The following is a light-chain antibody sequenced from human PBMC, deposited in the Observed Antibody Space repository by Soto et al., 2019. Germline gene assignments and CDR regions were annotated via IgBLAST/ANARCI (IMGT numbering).Light chain of an antibody. V-gene: IGKV3D-20*02. CDR2: DAS. CDR1: QTIANNY. CDR3: QQRNIWPPVT. J-gene: IGKJ5*01. Sequence: ELALKQSPGTLSLSPGARATLSCRASQTIANNYLTWYQQKPGQAPRVLIYDASTRATGIPDRFSGSGSGTDFTLTISRLEPEDFAVYYCQQRNIWPPVTFGQGTRLEIK.